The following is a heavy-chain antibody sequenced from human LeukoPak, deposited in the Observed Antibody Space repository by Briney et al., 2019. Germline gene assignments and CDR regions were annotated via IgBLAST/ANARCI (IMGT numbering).Heavy chain of an antibody. CDR3: ARHGGSVVIVPFDY. Sequence: SETLSLTCTVSGGSISSRNYIWGWIRQPPGKGLEWIGSINYSGSTYYNRSLKSRVSISLDTSKNQFSLRLSSVTAADSAVYHCARHGGSVVIVPFDYWGQGTLVTVSS. J-gene: IGHJ4*02. CDR1: GGSISSRNYI. D-gene: IGHD3-16*01. V-gene: IGHV4-39*01. CDR2: INYSGST.